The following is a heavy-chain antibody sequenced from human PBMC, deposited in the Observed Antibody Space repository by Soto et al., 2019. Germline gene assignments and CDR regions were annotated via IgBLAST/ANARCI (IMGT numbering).Heavy chain of an antibody. Sequence: EMLLLESGGAAVQPGGSLRLSCAASGFTFSAYAMNWVRQAPGKGLEWVSGVSGSGDKRHYADSVRDRFTISRDNSKNXVDLQVDSLRVEDTATYYCAKAVTKRSFLHDWYFDLWGRGTQVTVSS. V-gene: IGHV3-23*01. D-gene: IGHD4-17*01. CDR2: VSGSGDKR. CDR3: AKAVTKRSFLHDWYFDL. J-gene: IGHJ2*01. CDR1: GFTFSAYA.